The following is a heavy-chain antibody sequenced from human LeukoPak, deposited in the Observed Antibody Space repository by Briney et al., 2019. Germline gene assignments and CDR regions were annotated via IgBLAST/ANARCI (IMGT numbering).Heavy chain of an antibody. CDR3: ARVYGAGTFDY. D-gene: IGHD3-10*01. CDR1: GFTFSGSS. V-gene: IGHV3-73*01. Sequence: GESLKLSCAASGFTFSGSSMHWVRQASGKGLEWVGRIGTKANNYATTHAASVRGRFTISRDDPKNTAYLQVNSLKTEDTAVYFCARVYGAGTFDYWGEGTLVTVSS. CDR2: IGTKANNYAT. J-gene: IGHJ4*02.